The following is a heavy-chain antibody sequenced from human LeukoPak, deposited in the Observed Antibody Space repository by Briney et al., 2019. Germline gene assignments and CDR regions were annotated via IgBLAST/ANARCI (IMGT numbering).Heavy chain of an antibody. CDR2: ISGYNGNT. Sequence: ASVTVSCKASGGTFSSYAISWVRQAPGQGLEWMGWISGYNGNTNYAQKLQGRVTMTTDTSTNTAYMELRSLRSDDTAVYYCARGFDYYGSGSYYRGGFDYWGQGTLVTVSS. V-gene: IGHV1-18*01. D-gene: IGHD3-10*01. CDR3: ARGFDYYGSGSYYRGGFDY. CDR1: GGTFSSYA. J-gene: IGHJ4*02.